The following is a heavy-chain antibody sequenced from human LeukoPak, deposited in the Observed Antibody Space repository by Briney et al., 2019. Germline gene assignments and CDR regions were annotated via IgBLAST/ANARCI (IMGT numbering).Heavy chain of an antibody. CDR1: GYTFTSYY. V-gene: IGHV1-2*02. CDR2: INPNSGGT. D-gene: IGHD4-23*01. Sequence: ASVKVSCKASGYTFTSYYMHWVRQAPGQGLEWMGWINPNSGGTNYAQKFQGRVTMTRDTSISTAYMELSRLRSDDTAVYYCARGLGNPGGRYYYYYYMDVWGKGTTVTVSS. J-gene: IGHJ6*03. CDR3: ARGLGNPGGRYYYYYYMDV.